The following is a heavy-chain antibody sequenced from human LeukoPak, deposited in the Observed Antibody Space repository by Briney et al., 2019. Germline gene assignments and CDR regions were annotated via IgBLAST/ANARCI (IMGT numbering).Heavy chain of an antibody. V-gene: IGHV3-66*01. CDR2: IYSGGST. D-gene: IGHD3-10*01. CDR3: ARVGGSGSYYRAFDC. Sequence: GGSLRLSCAASGFTVSSNYMSWVRQAPGKGLEWVSVIYSGGSTYYADSVKGRFTISRDNSKNTLYLQMNSLRAEDTAVYYCARVGGSGSYYRAFDCWGQGTLVTVSS. J-gene: IGHJ4*02. CDR1: GFTVSSNY.